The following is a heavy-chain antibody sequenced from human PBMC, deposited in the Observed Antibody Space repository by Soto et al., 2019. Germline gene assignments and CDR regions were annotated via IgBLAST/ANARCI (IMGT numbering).Heavy chain of an antibody. J-gene: IGHJ6*02. CDR1: GFTFSDYY. D-gene: IGHD3-3*01. CDR3: ARDTYYDFWSGYYYYGMDV. V-gene: IGHV3-11*06. CDR2: ISSSSSYT. Sequence: QVQLVESGGGLVKPGGSLRLSCAASGFTFSDYYMSWIRQAPGKGLEWVSYISSSSSYTNYADSVKGRLTISRDNAKNSLYLQMNSLRAEDTAVYYCARDTYYDFWSGYYYYGMDVWGQGTTVTVSS.